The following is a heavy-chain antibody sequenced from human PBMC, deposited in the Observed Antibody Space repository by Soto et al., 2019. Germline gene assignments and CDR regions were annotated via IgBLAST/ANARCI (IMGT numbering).Heavy chain of an antibody. D-gene: IGHD4-17*01. CDR3: ATTDYGDYYVFVH. V-gene: IGHV1-69*02. Sequence: QVQLVQSGAEVKKPGSSVKVSCKASGGTFSSYTISWVRQAPGQGLEWMGRIIPILGIANYAQKFQGRVTITADKSTSTAYMELSSLRSEDTAVYYCATTDYGDYYVFVHWGQGTLVNVSS. J-gene: IGHJ4*02. CDR1: GGTFSSYT. CDR2: IIPILGIA.